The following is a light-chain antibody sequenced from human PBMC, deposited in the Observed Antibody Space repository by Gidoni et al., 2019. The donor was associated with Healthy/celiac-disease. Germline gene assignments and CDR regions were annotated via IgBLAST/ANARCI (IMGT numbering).Light chain of an antibody. V-gene: IGLV2-23*01. CDR2: EGS. J-gene: IGLJ3*02. Sequence: QSALTHPASVSGSPGQSITISCTGTSSDVGSYNLVSWYQQHPGKAPKLMIYEGSTRPSGVSNRFSGSKSGNTASLTISGLQAEDEADYYCCSYAGSSTWVFGGGTKLTVL. CDR1: SSDVGSYNL. CDR3: CSYAGSSTWV.